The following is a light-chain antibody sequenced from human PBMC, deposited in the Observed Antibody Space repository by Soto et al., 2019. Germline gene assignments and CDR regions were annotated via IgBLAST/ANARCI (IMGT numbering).Light chain of an antibody. CDR3: QQLNIYPFT. V-gene: IGKV1-9*01. J-gene: IGKJ3*01. CDR1: QGISSY. Sequence: IQLTQSPSSLSASVGDRVIMTCRASQGISSYLAWYQQKPGKAPTLLIYAASTLETGVPSRFSGSGSGTDFTRTINSLQPEDFATYYCQQLNIYPFTFGPGTKVDIK. CDR2: AAS.